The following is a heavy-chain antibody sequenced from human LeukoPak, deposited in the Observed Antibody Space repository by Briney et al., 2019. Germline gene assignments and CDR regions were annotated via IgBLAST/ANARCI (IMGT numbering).Heavy chain of an antibody. CDR3: VKDLRFFDY. V-gene: IGHV3-64D*06. Sequence: GGSLRLSCAASGFTFSSYAMHWVRQAPGKGLDYVSAISSNGGSTYYADSVKGRFTISRDNSKNTLYLQMSSLRAEDTAVYYCVKDLRFFDYWGQGTLVTVSS. D-gene: IGHD4-17*01. CDR1: GFTFSSYA. J-gene: IGHJ4*02. CDR2: ISSNGGST.